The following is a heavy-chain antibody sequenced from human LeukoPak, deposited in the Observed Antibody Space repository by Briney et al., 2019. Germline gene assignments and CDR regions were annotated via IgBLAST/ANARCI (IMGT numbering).Heavy chain of an antibody. CDR2: IYHSGST. D-gene: IGHD3-3*01. CDR3: TGRISDFSSDY. V-gene: IGHV4-4*02. CDR1: GGSIISTNW. J-gene: IGHJ4*02. Sequence: SETLSLTCAVSGGSIISTNWWTWVRQPPGKGLEWIGEIYHSGSTNYNPSLKSRVTMSVDKSKNQFSLKVSSVTAADTAVYYCTGRISDFSSDYWGQGTLVTVSS.